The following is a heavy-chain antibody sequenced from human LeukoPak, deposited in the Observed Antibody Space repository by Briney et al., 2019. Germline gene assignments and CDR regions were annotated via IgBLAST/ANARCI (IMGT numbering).Heavy chain of an antibody. V-gene: IGHV4-61*01. J-gene: IGHJ6*03. CDR1: GYSISSGYY. D-gene: IGHD3-10*01. Sequence: SETLSLTCTVSGYSISSGYYWGWIRQPPGKGLEWIGYIYYSGSTNYNPSLKSRVTISVDTSKNQFSLKLSSVTAADTAVYYCASTLMVRGVIDYYYYMDVWGKGTTVTVSS. CDR2: IYYSGST. CDR3: ASTLMVRGVIDYYYYMDV.